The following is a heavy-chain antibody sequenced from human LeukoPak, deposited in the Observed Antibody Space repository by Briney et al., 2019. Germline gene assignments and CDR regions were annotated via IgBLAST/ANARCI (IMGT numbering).Heavy chain of an antibody. Sequence: GASVNVSCKASGATFTSYAISWVRHAPGPGLEWMGGTILIFGTENYEQKFQGRVTITADESTSTAYMELSSLRSEDTAVYYCARDLPGYCSSTSCRPFDRWGQGTLVTVSS. D-gene: IGHD2-2*01. J-gene: IGHJ5*02. CDR2: TILIFGTE. V-gene: IGHV1-69*13. CDR3: ARDLPGYCSSTSCRPFDR. CDR1: GATFTSYA.